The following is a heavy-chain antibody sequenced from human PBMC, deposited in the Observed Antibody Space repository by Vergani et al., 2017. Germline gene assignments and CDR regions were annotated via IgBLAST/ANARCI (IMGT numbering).Heavy chain of an antibody. CDR2: MNPNSGNT. CDR3: ARGRRYQLLAWFDP. V-gene: IGHV1-8*01. Sequence: QVQLVQSGAEVKKPGASVKVSCKASGYTFTSYDINWVRQATGQGLEWMGWMNPNSGNTGYAQKFQGRVTMTRNTSISTAYMELSSLRSEDPAVYYCARGRRYQLLAWFDPWGQGTLVTVSS. D-gene: IGHD2-2*01. J-gene: IGHJ5*02. CDR1: GYTFTSYD.